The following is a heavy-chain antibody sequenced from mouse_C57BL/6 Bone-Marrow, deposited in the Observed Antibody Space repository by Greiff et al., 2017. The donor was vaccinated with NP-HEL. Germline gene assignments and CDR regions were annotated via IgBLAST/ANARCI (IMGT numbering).Heavy chain of an antibody. CDR2: IYPGSGST. J-gene: IGHJ4*01. D-gene: IGHD2-1*01. CDR1: GYTFTSYW. Sequence: QVHVKQPGAELVKPGASVKMSCKASGYTFTSYWITWVKQRPGQGLEWIGDIYPGSGSTNYNEKFKSKATLTVDTSSSTAYMQLSSLTSEDSAVYYCARDGNPYYYAMDYWGQGTSVTVSS. V-gene: IGHV1-55*01. CDR3: ARDGNPYYYAMDY.